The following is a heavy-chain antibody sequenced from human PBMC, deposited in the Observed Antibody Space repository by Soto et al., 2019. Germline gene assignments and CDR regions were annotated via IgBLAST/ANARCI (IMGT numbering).Heavy chain of an antibody. V-gene: IGHV3-23*01. CDR2: ISHIGISR. Sequence: EVQLLESGGDLVQPGGSLRLSCAASGVAFSNYDMNWVRQAPGKGLEWVSSISHIGISRYYADSVKGRFTISRDNAKNTLYLQMNSLRVEDTAVYYCAKGSWIHHGSEGGNWLDPWGQGTLVTVSS. CDR3: AKGSWIHHGSEGGNWLDP. D-gene: IGHD3-10*01. CDR1: GVAFSNYD. J-gene: IGHJ5*02.